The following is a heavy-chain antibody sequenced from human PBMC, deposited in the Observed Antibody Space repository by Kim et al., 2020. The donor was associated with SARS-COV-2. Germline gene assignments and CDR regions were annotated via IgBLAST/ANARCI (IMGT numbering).Heavy chain of an antibody. CDR3: AKDRELVLLWFGELLGPLAYDY. CDR2: ISGSGGST. J-gene: IGHJ4*02. CDR1: GFTFSSYA. V-gene: IGHV3-23*01. D-gene: IGHD3-10*01. Sequence: GGSLRLSCAASGFTFSSYAMSWVRQAPGKGLEWVSAISGSGGSTYYADSVKGRFTISRDNSKNTLYLQMNSLRAEDTAVYYCAKDRELVLLWFGELLGPLAYDYWGQGTLVTVSS.